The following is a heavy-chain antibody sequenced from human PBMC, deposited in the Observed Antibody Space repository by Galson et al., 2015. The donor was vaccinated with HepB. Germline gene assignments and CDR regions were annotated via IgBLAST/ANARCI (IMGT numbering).Heavy chain of an antibody. CDR2: TYYRSKWYN. CDR1: GDSVSSHSAA. J-gene: IGHJ6*02. D-gene: IGHD2-15*01. Sequence: CAISGDSVSSHSAAWNWIRQSPSRGLEWLGRTYYRSKWYNDYAVSVKSRITINPDTSKNQFSLQLNSVTPEDTAVYYCARDRLATLYYYYGMDVWGQGTTVTVSS. CDR3: ARDRLATLYYYYGMDV. V-gene: IGHV6-1*01.